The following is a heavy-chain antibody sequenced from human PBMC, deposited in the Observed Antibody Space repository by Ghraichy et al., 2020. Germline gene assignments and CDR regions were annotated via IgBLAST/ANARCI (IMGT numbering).Heavy chain of an antibody. CDR3: ARLPNLEWLLYIDY. CDR1: GGSISSSSYY. V-gene: IGHV4-39*01. D-gene: IGHD3-3*01. CDR2: IYYSGST. J-gene: IGHJ4*02. Sequence: GSLRLSCTVSGGSISSSSYYWGWIRQPPGKGLEWIGSIYYSGSTYYNPSLKSRVTISVDTSKNQFSLKLSSVTAADTAVYYCARLPNLEWLLYIDYWGQGTLVTVSS.